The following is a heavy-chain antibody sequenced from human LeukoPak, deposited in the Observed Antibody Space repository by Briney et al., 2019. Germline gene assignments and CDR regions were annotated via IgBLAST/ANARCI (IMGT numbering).Heavy chain of an antibody. J-gene: IGHJ6*02. D-gene: IGHD6-19*01. CDR3: ARHQWLDSYAMDV. CDR2: IYYAAST. CDR1: GGSTNSYF. V-gene: IGHV4-59*08. Sequence: SETLSLTCTVSGGSTNSYFWSWIRQPPGKGLEWIGLIYYAASTNYNPSLKSRVTISVDTSKGQLSLKLRSVTAADTAVYYCARHQWLDSYAMDVWGQGTTVTVSS.